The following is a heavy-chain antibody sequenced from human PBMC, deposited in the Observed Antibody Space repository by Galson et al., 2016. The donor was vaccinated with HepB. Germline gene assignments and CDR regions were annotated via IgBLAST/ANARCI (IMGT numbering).Heavy chain of an antibody. CDR1: GGSFSGYY. V-gene: IGHV4-34*01. CDR2: IDHSGST. D-gene: IGHD5-18*01. J-gene: IGHJ5*02. CDR3: SRSGYSYAWSDP. Sequence: SETLSLTCAVYGGSFSGYYWSWIRQPPGKGLEWIGEIDHSGSTNYNPSLKSRITISVHTSRRQFSPRLTSVTAADTAVYYCSRSGYSYAWSDPWGQGILVTVSS.